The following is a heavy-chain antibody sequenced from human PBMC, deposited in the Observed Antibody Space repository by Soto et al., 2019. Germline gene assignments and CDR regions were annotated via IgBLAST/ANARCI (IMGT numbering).Heavy chain of an antibody. V-gene: IGHV4-39*01. D-gene: IGHD4-17*01. J-gene: IGHJ4*02. CDR2: IYYLGNT. CDR1: GGSLSTTEYY. Sequence: TSETLSLTCTVSGGSLSTTEYYWGWIRQPPGKGLEWIAYIYYLGNTYYSPSLKSRVTMTVDTAKNQFSLNLTSVTAADTAVYYCATFRLRSTSRWPQESDFWGQGSMVTVSS. CDR3: ATFRLRSTSRWPQESDF.